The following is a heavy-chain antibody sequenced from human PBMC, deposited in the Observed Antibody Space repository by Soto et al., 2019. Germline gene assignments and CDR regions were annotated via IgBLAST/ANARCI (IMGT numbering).Heavy chain of an antibody. CDR3: ARESEDRTSNFDY. CDR2: ISSTTNYI. J-gene: IGHJ4*02. Sequence: GWSLRLSCAASGFTLTRYSMNWVRQAPGKGLEWVSSISSTTNYIYYGDSMKGRFTISRDNAKNSLYLEMNSLRAEDTAVYYCARESEDRTSNFDYWGQGTLVTVSS. CDR1: GFTLTRYS. V-gene: IGHV3-21*06.